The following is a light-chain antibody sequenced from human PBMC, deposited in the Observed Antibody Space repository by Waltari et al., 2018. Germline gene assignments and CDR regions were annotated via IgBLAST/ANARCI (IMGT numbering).Light chain of an antibody. V-gene: IGKV1-5*03. CDR3: QQYNSYPYS. J-gene: IGKJ2*03. CDR1: QSIGSW. Sequence: DIQMTQSPSTLSASVGDRITITCRASQSIGSWLAWYQQKPGKAPNLLIYRASSLESGVPSRFSGSGSGTEFTLTISSLQPDDFASYYCQQYNSYPYSFGQGTKLEIK. CDR2: RAS.